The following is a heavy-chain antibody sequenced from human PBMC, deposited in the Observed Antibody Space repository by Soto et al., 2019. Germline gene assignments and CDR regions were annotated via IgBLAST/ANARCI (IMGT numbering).Heavy chain of an antibody. CDR1: GGTFSSYT. Sequence: ASVKVSCKASGGTFSSYTISWVRQAPGQGLEWMGRIIPILGIANYAQKFQGRVTITADKSTSTAYMELSSLRSEDTAVYYCASCWEGGTVTTGEYYFDYWGQGTLVTVSS. J-gene: IGHJ4*02. V-gene: IGHV1-69*02. D-gene: IGHD4-4*01. CDR2: IIPILGIA. CDR3: ASCWEGGTVTTGEYYFDY.